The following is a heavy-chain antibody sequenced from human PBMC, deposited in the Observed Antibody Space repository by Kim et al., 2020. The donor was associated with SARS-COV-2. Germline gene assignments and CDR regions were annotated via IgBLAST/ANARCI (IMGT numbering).Heavy chain of an antibody. CDR2: LYSDGST. CDR1: GFTVSSNY. D-gene: IGHD3-10*01. Sequence: GGSLRLSCAASGFTVSSNYLSWVRQAPGKGLEWVSVLYSDGSTYYADSVKGRFTISRDNSKNTLYLQMHSLRAEDTAMYYCAREGIRGVIDYWGQGTLVTVSS. V-gene: IGHV3-66*01. CDR3: AREGIRGVIDY. J-gene: IGHJ4*02.